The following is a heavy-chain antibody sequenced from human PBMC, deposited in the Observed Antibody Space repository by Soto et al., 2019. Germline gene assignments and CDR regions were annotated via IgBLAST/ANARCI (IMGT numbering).Heavy chain of an antibody. CDR3: ASHPVSGSLHFDS. V-gene: IGHV1-18*04. CDR1: GYTFNTYG. Sequence: ASVKVSCKASGYTFNTYGVSWVRQAPGQGLEWMGRISAYNGDTNYAQKLQGRLTMITDTSTRTAYMELRSLRSDDTAVYYCASHPVSGSLHFDSWGQGTLVTVSS. D-gene: IGHD1-26*01. J-gene: IGHJ4*02. CDR2: ISAYNGDT.